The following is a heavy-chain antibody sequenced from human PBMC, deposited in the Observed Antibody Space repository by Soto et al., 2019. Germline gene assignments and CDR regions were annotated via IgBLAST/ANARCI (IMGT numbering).Heavy chain of an antibody. CDR3: ARILFDCSSTSCYSHDY. CDR1: GFSLSTSGMC. V-gene: IGHV2-70*11. Sequence: ASGPTLVNPTQTLTLTCTFSGFSLSTSGMCVSWIRQPPGKALEWLARIDWDDDKYYSTSLKTRLTISKDTSKNQVVLTMTNMDPVDTATYYCARILFDCSSTSCYSHDYWGQGTLVTVSS. J-gene: IGHJ4*02. D-gene: IGHD2-2*01. CDR2: IDWDDDK.